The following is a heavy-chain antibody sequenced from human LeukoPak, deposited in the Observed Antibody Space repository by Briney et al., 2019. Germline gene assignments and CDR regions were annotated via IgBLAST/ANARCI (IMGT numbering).Heavy chain of an antibody. V-gene: IGHV3-48*04. J-gene: IGHJ6*03. CDR3: ARDGEDCSSTSCYYYYYYYMDV. CDR2: ISSSSSTI. Sequence: GRSLRLSCAASGFTFSSYCMNWVRQAPGKGLEWVLYISSSSSTIYYSDSVKGRFTISRDNAKNSLYLQMNSLRAEDTAVYYCARDGEDCSSTSCYYYYYYYMDVWGKGTTVTVSS. CDR1: GFTFSSYC. D-gene: IGHD2-2*01.